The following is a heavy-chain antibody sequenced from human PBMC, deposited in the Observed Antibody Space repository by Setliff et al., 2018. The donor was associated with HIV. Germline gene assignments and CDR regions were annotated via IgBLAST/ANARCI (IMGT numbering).Heavy chain of an antibody. CDR3: ARLIAVAGTRYFDY. CDR1: GYTFTDYF. D-gene: IGHD6-19*01. CDR2: ISPNNGDT. V-gene: IGHV1-2*02. Sequence: ASVKVSCKASGYTFTDYFMHWVRQAPGQGLEWMGWISPNNGDTTIPQRFRGRVTMTRDTSINTAYLELSGLRSDDTAVYYCARLIAVAGTRYFDYWGQGTLVTVSS. J-gene: IGHJ4*02.